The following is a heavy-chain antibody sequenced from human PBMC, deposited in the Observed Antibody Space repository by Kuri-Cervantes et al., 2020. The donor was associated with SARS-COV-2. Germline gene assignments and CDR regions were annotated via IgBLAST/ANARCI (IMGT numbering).Heavy chain of an antibody. V-gene: IGHV3-21*01. Sequence: GESLKISCAASGFTFSSYSMNWVRQAPGEGLEWVSSISSSSSYIYYADSVKGRFTISRDNAKNSLYLQMNSLRAEDTAVYYCAKGPAYDFSTYYFDYWGQGTLVTSPQ. CDR2: ISSSSSYI. CDR1: GFTFSSYS. CDR3: AKGPAYDFSTYYFDY. J-gene: IGHJ4*02. D-gene: IGHD3-3*01.